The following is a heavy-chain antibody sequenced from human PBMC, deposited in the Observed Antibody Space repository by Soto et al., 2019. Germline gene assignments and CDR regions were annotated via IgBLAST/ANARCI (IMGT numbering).Heavy chain of an antibody. D-gene: IGHD7-27*01. CDR2: VYWDDDK. CDR3: AYRLYAGWLTGSYYDY. CDR1: GFSLSTSGAG. J-gene: IGHJ4*02. Sequence: QITLKESGPTLVKPTQPLTLTCTFSGFSLSTSGAGVGWIRQPPQKALEWLAVVYWDDDKRYRPSLKSRLNITKDTYKNQVVLKMPNMDTVDTATYYGAYRLYAGWLTGSYYDYWGPGTLVTVSS. V-gene: IGHV2-5*02.